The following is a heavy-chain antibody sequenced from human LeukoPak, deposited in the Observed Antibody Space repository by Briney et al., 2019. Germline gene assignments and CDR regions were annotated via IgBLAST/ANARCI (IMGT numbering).Heavy chain of an antibody. CDR3: ATDDVTTGTKTALGY. J-gene: IGHJ4*02. Sequence: SVQVSCKASGFTFTSSAVQWVRQARGQGLEWIGWIVVGSGNTNYAQKFQERVTINRDMSTSTAYMELSSLRSEDTAVYYCATDDVTTGTKTALGYWGQGTLVSVSS. CDR1: GFTFTSSA. V-gene: IGHV1-58*01. D-gene: IGHD1-1*01. CDR2: IVVGSGNT.